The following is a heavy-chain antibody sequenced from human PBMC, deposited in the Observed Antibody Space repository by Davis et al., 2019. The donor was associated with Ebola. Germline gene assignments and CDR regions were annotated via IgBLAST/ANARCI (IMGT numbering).Heavy chain of an antibody. V-gene: IGHV1-69*06. Sequence: AASVKVSCKASGYTFTSYYMHWVRQAPGQGLEWMGGIIPIFGTANYAQKFQGRVTITADKSTSTAYMELSSLRSEDTAVYYCARAAGAAADYYYYGMDVWGQGTTVTVSS. J-gene: IGHJ6*02. CDR1: GYTFTSYY. CDR3: ARAAGAAADYYYYGMDV. D-gene: IGHD6-13*01. CDR2: IIPIFGTA.